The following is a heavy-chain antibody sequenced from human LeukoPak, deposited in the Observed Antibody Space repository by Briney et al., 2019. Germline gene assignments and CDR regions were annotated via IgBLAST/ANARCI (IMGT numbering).Heavy chain of an antibody. D-gene: IGHD7-27*01. J-gene: IGHJ3*02. CDR1: GYRFTNYG. CDR3: ARTVTNLGAFDI. Sequence: ASVKVSCKASGYRFTNYGISWVRQAPGQGLEWMGWISTYNGNTNYAQKFQGRATMTTDTSTTTAYMELRTLRSNDTAVYYCARTVTNLGAFDIWGQGTVVTVSS. V-gene: IGHV1-18*01. CDR2: ISTYNGNT.